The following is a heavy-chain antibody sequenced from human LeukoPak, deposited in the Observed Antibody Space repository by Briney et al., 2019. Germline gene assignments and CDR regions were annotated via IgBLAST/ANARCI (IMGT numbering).Heavy chain of an antibody. V-gene: IGHV4-39*07. J-gene: IGHJ4*02. CDR1: GGSISSSSYY. CDR2: IYYSGST. D-gene: IGHD2-21*02. CDR3: ARDGPNVGYYCGGDCYRFFDY. Sequence: SETLSLTCTVSGGSISSSSYYWGWIRQPPGKGLEWIGSIYYSGSTYYNPSLKSRVTISVDTSKNQFSLKLSSVTAADTAVYYCARDGPNVGYYCGGDCYRFFDYWGQGTLVTVSS.